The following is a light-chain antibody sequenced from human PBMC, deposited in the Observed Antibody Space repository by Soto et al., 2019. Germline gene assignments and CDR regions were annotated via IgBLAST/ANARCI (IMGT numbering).Light chain of an antibody. J-gene: IGKJ5*01. CDR2: GAS. CDR3: QQYGKLPIT. Sequence: EIVLTQSPATLSLSPWERATLSGRASQSVSSYLAWYQQKPGQAPRLLIYGASTRAAGIPDRFSGSGSGTDFTLTISSLEPEDFAVYYCQQYGKLPITFGQGTRLEIK. CDR1: QSVSSY. V-gene: IGKV3-20*01.